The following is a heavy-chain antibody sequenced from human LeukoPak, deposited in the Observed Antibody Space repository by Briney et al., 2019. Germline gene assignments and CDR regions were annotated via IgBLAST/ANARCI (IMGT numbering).Heavy chain of an antibody. Sequence: GGSLRLSCAASGFTFSSYDMNWVRQAPGKGLEWVSAISGSGGSTDHVDSVKGRFTISRDNSKNTLYLQMNSLRAEDTAVYYCARDLGYGDYVRGMGAFDIWGQGTMVTVSS. CDR1: GFTFSSYD. CDR2: ISGSGGST. V-gene: IGHV3-23*01. J-gene: IGHJ3*02. D-gene: IGHD4-17*01. CDR3: ARDLGYGDYVRGMGAFDI.